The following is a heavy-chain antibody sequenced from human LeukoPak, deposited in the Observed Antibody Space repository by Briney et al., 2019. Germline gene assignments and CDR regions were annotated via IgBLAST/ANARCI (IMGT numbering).Heavy chain of an antibody. J-gene: IGHJ4*02. V-gene: IGHV3-15*01. CDR1: GFTFGDYA. Sequence: GGSLRLSCTASGFTFGDYAMSWFRQAPGKGLEWVGRIKSKTDGGTTDYAAPVKGRFTISRNDSKNTLYLQMNSLKTEDTAVYYCTTDLRITMVRKSTNIDYWGQGTLVTVSS. CDR2: IKSKTDGGTT. CDR3: TTDLRITMVRKSTNIDY. D-gene: IGHD3-10*01.